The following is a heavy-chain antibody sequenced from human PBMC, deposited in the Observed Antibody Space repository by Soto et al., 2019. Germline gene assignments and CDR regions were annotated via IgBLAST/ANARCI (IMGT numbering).Heavy chain of an antibody. V-gene: IGHV1-69*01. CDR3: ARDETGDSYYYYYGMDV. Sequence: QVQLVQSGAEVKKPGSSVKVSCKASGGTFNIYNINWVRQAPGQGLEWMGGILPIFGTTNYAQRFQGSLTMIAHDSTSTAYMELSNLRSEDTAVYYCARDETGDSYYYYYGMDVWGQGTTVTVTS. J-gene: IGHJ6*02. CDR2: ILPIFGTT. CDR1: GGTFNIYN. D-gene: IGHD7-27*01.